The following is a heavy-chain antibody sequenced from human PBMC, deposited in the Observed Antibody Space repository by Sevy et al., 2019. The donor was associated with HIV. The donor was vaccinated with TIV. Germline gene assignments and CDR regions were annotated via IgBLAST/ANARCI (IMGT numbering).Heavy chain of an antibody. J-gene: IGHJ4*02. V-gene: IGHV3-23*01. Sequence: GGSLRLSCAASGFTFSSYAMSWVRHAPGKGLEWVSAISGSGGSTYYADSVKGRFTISRDNSKNTLYLQMNSLRAEDTAVYYCAKSPLVVVAATLDYWGQGTLVTVSS. D-gene: IGHD2-15*01. CDR1: GFTFSSYA. CDR3: AKSPLVVVAATLDY. CDR2: ISGSGGST.